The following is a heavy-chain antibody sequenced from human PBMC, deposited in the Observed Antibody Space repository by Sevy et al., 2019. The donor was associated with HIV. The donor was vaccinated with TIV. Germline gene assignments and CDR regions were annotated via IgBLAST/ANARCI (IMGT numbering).Heavy chain of an antibody. CDR3: TSGDYYGSGSYSSFDY. V-gene: IGHV4-31*03. Sequence: SETLSLTCTVSGGSISSGGYYWSWIRQHPGKGLEWIGYIYYSGSTYYNPSLKSRVTISVDTSKNQFSLKLSSVTAADTAVYYCTSGDYYGSGSYSSFDYWGQGTLVTVSS. CDR2: IYYSGST. J-gene: IGHJ4*02. D-gene: IGHD3-10*01. CDR1: GGSISSGGYY.